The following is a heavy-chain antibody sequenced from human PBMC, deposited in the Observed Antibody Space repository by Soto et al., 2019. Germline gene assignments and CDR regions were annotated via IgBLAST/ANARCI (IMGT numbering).Heavy chain of an antibody. D-gene: IGHD4-4*01. J-gene: IGHJ6*02. Sequence: LRLSCAASGFTFSSYEMHWVRQAPGKGLEWVAFTSYDGSNNYYTDSVRGRFTMTRDNSKNLLSLQMNSLRTEDTAVYYCVRRSTLSYYAVDVWGQGTTVTVSS. V-gene: IGHV3-30*04. CDR2: TSYDGSNN. CDR3: VRRSTLSYYAVDV. CDR1: GFTFSSYE.